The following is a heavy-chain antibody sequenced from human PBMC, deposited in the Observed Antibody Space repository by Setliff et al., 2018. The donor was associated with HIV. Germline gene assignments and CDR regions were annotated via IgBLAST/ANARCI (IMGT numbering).Heavy chain of an antibody. J-gene: IGHJ4*02. CDR3: VTGYNSVWYSVF. Sequence: SETLSLTCAVSGLSISSGYFCGWIRQTPGKGLEWIGNIYQSGNAYYNPSLKSRVTISVDTSRNRFSLKLSSVTAADTAAYYCVTGYNSVWYSVFWGQGILVTVSS. CDR1: GLSISSGYF. V-gene: IGHV4-38-2*01. CDR2: IYQSGNA. D-gene: IGHD6-13*01.